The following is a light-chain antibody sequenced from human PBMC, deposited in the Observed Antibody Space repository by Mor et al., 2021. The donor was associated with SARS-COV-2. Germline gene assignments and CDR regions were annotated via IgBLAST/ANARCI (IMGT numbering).Light chain of an antibody. CDR1: QSVSSSY. J-gene: IGKJ2*01. CDR2: GAS. V-gene: IGKV3-20*01. Sequence: RATLSCRARQSVSSSYLAWYQQKPGQAPRLLIYGASSRATGIPDRFSGSGSGTDFTLTISRLEPEDFAVYYCQQYGSSPRTF. CDR3: QQYGSSPRT.